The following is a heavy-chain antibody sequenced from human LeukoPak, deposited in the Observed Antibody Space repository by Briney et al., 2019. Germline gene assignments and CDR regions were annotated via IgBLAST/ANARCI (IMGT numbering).Heavy chain of an antibody. CDR1: GGSISSGGYY. V-gene: IGHV4-31*03. Sequence: SETLSLTCTVSGGSISSGGYYWSWIRQHPGKGLEWIGNIYYSGSTYYNPSLKSRVTISVDTSKNHFSLKLTSVTAADTAVYYCARVHIGSGSCRGSYYFDYWGQGTLVTVSS. J-gene: IGHJ4*02. CDR3: ARVHIGSGSCRGSYYFDY. CDR2: IYYSGST. D-gene: IGHD3-10*01.